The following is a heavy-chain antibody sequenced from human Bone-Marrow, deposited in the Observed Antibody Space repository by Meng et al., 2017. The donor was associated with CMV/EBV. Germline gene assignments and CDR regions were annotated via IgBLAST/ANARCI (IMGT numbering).Heavy chain of an antibody. V-gene: IGHV3-7*01. CDR2: IKQDGSEK. Sequence: GESLKISCAASGFTFSSYWMSWVRQAPGKGLEWVANIKQDGSEKYYVDSVKGRFTASRDNARNSLYLQMNSLRAEDTAVYYCARIHYDSWSGYYRAYWGPGERVPGSS. D-gene: IGHD3-3*01. CDR3: ARIHYDSWSGYYRAY. J-gene: IGHJ4*02. CDR1: GFTFSSYW.